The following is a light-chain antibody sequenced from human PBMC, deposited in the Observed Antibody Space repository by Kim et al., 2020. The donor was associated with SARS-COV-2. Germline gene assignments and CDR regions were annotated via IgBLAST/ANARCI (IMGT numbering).Light chain of an antibody. CDR1: QNIGKN. CDR2: AAS. CDR3: QQSYSLVT. J-gene: IGKJ4*01. V-gene: IGKV1-39*01. Sequence: DIQITQYPSSLSASVGDRVTINCRASQNIGKNLDWYQQKSGKVPKVLIFAASFLQTGVPSRFSGSGSGTDFTLSINSLHPEDIATYYCQQSYSLVTFGAGTKVDIK.